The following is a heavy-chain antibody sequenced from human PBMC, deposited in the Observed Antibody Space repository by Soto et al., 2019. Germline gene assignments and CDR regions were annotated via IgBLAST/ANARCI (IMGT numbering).Heavy chain of an antibody. CDR3: AREAGIMVAGTSSEY. CDR1: GFTFSSHS. D-gene: IGHD6-19*01. V-gene: IGHV3-30*04. J-gene: IGHJ4*02. CDR2: IACDGSYT. Sequence: QVQLVESGGGVAQPGRSLRLSCAASGFTFSSHSMHWVRQAPGKGLEWVAVIACDGSYTYYADSVKGRLTISRDNSKTPLHLPKNNLSAEDTAVYYCAREAGIMVAGTSSEYWGKGTLVTVSS.